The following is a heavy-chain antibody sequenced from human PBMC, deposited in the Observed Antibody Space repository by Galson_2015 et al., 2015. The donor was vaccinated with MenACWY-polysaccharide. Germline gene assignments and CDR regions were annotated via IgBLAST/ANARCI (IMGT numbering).Heavy chain of an antibody. D-gene: IGHD6-13*01. CDR3: AKDISVASVGSDY. CDR2: ISWNSGRM. V-gene: IGHV3-9*01. CDR1: GFTFDDYA. Sequence: SLRLSCAASGFTFDDYAMHWVRQAPGKGLEWVSGISWNSGRMTYAGSVKGRFIISRDHAKNSLYLQMNSLRPEDTALYYCAKDISVASVGSDYWGQGTLVTVSS. J-gene: IGHJ4*02.